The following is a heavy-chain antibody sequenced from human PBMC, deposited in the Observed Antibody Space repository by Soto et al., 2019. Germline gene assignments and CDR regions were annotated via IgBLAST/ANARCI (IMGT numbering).Heavy chain of an antibody. CDR1: GGSVSSGNYY. CDR3: AREVPGDYVDN. D-gene: IGHD3-10*01. Sequence: PSETLSLTCTVSGGSVSSGNYYWSWIRQPPGKGLEWIGYVFSTGSTNHNPSLKSRVTISLDTSKNQFSLKLSSVTAADTAVYYCAREVPGDYVDNWGQGTLVTVS. J-gene: IGHJ4*02. V-gene: IGHV4-61*01. CDR2: VFSTGST.